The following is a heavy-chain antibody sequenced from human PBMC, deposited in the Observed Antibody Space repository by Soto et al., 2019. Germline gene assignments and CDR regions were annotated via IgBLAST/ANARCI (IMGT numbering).Heavy chain of an antibody. Sequence: GGSLRLSCAASGFTFSSYSMNWVRQAPGKGLEWVSSISSSSSYIYYADSVKGRFTISRDNAKNSLYLQMNSLRAEDTAVYYCARDDGGHDYDILTGYRNGDYFDYWGQGTLVTVSS. D-gene: IGHD3-9*01. CDR3: ARDDGGHDYDILTGYRNGDYFDY. CDR1: GFTFSSYS. J-gene: IGHJ4*02. CDR2: ISSSSSYI. V-gene: IGHV3-21*01.